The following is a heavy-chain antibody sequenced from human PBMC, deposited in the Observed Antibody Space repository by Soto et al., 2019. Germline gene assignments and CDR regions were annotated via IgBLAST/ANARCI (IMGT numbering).Heavy chain of an antibody. Sequence: QVPLVESGGGVVQPGRSLRRSCAASGFTFSSYGMHWVRQAPGKGLGWVGVIWYDGSNKYYANSVKGRFTISRDNSTTTPYLQMNSLRAEDTAVYYCARDDLVVPHRVIDYWGQGTLVTVSS. J-gene: IGHJ4*02. CDR1: GFTFSSYG. CDR3: ARDDLVVPHRVIDY. V-gene: IGHV3-33*01. D-gene: IGHD2-2*01. CDR2: IWYDGSNK.